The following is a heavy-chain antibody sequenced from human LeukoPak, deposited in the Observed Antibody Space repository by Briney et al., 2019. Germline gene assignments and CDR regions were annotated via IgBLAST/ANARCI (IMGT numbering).Heavy chain of an antibody. Sequence: GGSLRLSCAASGFTFSSYWMSWVRQAPGKGLEWVANIKQDGSEKYYVDSVKGRFTNSRDNAKNSLYLQMNSLRAEDTAVYYCAREADYGDYVSTGWFDPWGQGTLVTVSS. V-gene: IGHV3-7*01. CDR2: IKQDGSEK. D-gene: IGHD4-17*01. CDR1: GFTFSSYW. CDR3: AREADYGDYVSTGWFDP. J-gene: IGHJ5*02.